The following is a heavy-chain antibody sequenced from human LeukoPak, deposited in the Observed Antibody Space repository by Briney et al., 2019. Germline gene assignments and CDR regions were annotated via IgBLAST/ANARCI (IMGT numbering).Heavy chain of an antibody. CDR2: INRDGSEK. CDR3: ARDDGGRYSAGWYDAFDI. Sequence: PVGSLRLSCAASAFTLSGYWMTWVRQAPGKGLEWVANINRDGSEKHYVDSVKGRFTISRDNARNSLFLQMDSLRAEDTALYFCARDDGGRYSAGWYDAFDIWGPGTMVTVSS. J-gene: IGHJ3*02. V-gene: IGHV3-7*01. D-gene: IGHD6-13*01. CDR1: AFTLSGYW.